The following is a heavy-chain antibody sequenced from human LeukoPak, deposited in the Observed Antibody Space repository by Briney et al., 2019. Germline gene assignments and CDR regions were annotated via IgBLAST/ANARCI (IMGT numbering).Heavy chain of an antibody. D-gene: IGHD2-15*01. J-gene: IGHJ4*02. Sequence: GGSLRLSCAASAFTFRTYAMHWVRQAPGKGLEWVAVISYDGSNKYYADSVKGRFTISRDNSKNTLYLQMNSLRAEDTAVYYCAKDRRDCSGGSCARILFDYWGQGTLVTVSS. V-gene: IGHV3-30-3*01. CDR2: ISYDGSNK. CDR3: AKDRRDCSGGSCARILFDY. CDR1: AFTFRTYA.